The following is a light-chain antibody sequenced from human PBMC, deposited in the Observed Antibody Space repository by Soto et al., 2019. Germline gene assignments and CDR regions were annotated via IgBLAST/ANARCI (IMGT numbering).Light chain of an antibody. V-gene: IGKV1-39*01. CDR3: QQGYTTRWT. Sequence: DIQMTQSPSSLSASVGDRVTISCRAGQTIDNYLNWYQQKPGKAPKLLIYTASTLQSGVPSRFSGSGSGTEFTLTISSLQPEDFATYYCQQGYTTRWTFGQGTKVDI. CDR1: QTIDNY. J-gene: IGKJ1*01. CDR2: TAS.